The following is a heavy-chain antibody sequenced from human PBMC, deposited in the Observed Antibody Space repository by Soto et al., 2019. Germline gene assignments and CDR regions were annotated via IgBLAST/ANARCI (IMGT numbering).Heavy chain of an antibody. Sequence: SETLSLTCTVSGGSISSYYWSWIRQPPGKGLEWIGYIYYSGSTNYNPSLKSRVTISVDTSKNQFSLKLSSVTAADTAVYYCAREGYCSSTSCPYNWFDPWGQGTLVTVSS. CDR1: GGSISSYY. D-gene: IGHD2-2*01. V-gene: IGHV4-59*01. J-gene: IGHJ5*02. CDR3: AREGYCSSTSCPYNWFDP. CDR2: IYYSGST.